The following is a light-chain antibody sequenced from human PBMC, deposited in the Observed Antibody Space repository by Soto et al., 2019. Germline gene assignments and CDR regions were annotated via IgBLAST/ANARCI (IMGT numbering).Light chain of an antibody. V-gene: IGKV1-13*02. CDR2: DAS. J-gene: IGKJ4*01. Sequence: IQLTQSPSSLPVSVGDRVTITCRASQGISSALAWYQQKPGKAPKLLIYDASSLESGVPSRFCGSGSGTEFTLTISSLQPDDFATYYCQQYNSYSPTFGGGTKVDIK. CDR3: QQYNSYSPT. CDR1: QGISSA.